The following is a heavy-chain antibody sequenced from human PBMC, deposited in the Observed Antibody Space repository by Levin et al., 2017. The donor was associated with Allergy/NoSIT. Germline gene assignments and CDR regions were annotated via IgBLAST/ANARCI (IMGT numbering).Heavy chain of an antibody. CDR2: ISYDGSNK. V-gene: IGHV3-30*18. Sequence: GGSLRLSCAASGFTFSDYGMHWVRQAPGKGLEWVAVISYDGSNKYYADSVKGRFTISRDNSKNTLFLQMNSLRGEDTAVYYCAKSPYAVFPYYNYGMDVWGQGTTVTVSS. D-gene: IGHD2/OR15-2a*01. CDR1: GFTFSDYG. CDR3: AKSPYAVFPYYNYGMDV. J-gene: IGHJ6*02.